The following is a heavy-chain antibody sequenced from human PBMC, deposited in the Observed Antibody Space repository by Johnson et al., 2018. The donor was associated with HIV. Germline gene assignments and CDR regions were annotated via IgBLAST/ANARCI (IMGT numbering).Heavy chain of an antibody. J-gene: IGHJ3*01. D-gene: IGHD1-26*01. Sequence: QVQLVESGGGLVQPGGSLRMSCVASGFTFSSYGMHWVRQAPGKGLEWVAFIRYDGTKKYYADSVKGRFTISRDNFKNRLYLQMDSLRAEDTAVYYCAREVGNAGAFDVWGQGTMVTVSS. CDR2: IRYDGTKK. CDR1: GFTFSSYG. V-gene: IGHV3-30*02. CDR3: AREVGNAGAFDV.